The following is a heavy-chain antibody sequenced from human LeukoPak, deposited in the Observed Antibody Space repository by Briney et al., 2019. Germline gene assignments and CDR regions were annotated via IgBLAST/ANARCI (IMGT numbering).Heavy chain of an antibody. CDR2: MNPNSGST. Sequence: EASVKVSCKASGYTFTSYDINWVRQATGQGLEWMGWMNPNSGSTGYAQKFQGRVTITRNTSISTAYMELSSLRSEDTAVYYCARAYTGHYIGGFDYWGQGTLVTVSS. D-gene: IGHD3-16*01. V-gene: IGHV1-8*03. J-gene: IGHJ4*02. CDR3: ARAYTGHYIGGFDY. CDR1: GYTFTSYD.